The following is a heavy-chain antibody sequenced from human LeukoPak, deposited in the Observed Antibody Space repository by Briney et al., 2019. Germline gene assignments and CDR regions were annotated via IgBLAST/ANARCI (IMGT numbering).Heavy chain of an antibody. V-gene: IGHV4-59*01. CDR2: INYSGTT. J-gene: IGHJ5*02. CDR1: GGSIGSYY. Sequence: SSETLSLTCTVSGGSIGSYYWSWIRQPPGKGLEWIGYINYSGTTNYNPSLKSRVSISVDTSKNQFSLKLSSVTAADTAVYYCARGTMMVGPWGQGTQVTVSS. CDR3: ARGTMMVGP. D-gene: IGHD3-22*01.